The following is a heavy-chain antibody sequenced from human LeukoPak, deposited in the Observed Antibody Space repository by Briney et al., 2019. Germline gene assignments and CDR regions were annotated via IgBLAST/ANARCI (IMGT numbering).Heavy chain of an antibody. D-gene: IGHD3-16*02. CDR2: IYSGGNT. Sequence: GGSLRLSCAASGLTVSSNYMNWVRQAPGKGLEWVSVIYSGGNTYYADSVKGRFTFSRDNSKNTLYLQMNSLRVEDTAVYYCARVAFGGVIAGAFDIWGQGTMVTVSS. J-gene: IGHJ3*02. CDR1: GLTVSSNY. CDR3: ARVAFGGVIAGAFDI. V-gene: IGHV3-66*02.